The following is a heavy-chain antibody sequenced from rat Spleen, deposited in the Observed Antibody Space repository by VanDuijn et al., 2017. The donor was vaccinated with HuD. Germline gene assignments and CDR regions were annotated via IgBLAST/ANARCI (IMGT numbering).Heavy chain of an antibody. CDR2: ISYDGSTP. Sequence: EVQLVESGGGLVQPGRSMKLSCAASEFTFSNYDMAWVRKAPTKGLEWVTSISYDGSTPYYRNSVRGRFTISRDNAKSTLYLQMDSLRSEDTATYYCTRGYYFDCWGRGVMVTVSS. D-gene: IGHD1-11*01. CDR1: EFTFSNYD. J-gene: IGHJ2*01. V-gene: IGHV5-20*01. CDR3: TRGYYFDC.